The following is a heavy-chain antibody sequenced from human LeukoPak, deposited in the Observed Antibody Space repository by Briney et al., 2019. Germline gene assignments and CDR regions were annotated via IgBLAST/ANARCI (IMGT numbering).Heavy chain of an antibody. V-gene: IGHV4-38-2*02. Sequence: SDTLSLTCTLSGYPISSGYYRGWIRPPPGKGLEWIGIIYHSGSTYYNPSLKSRVTISVDTSKNQFSLKLSSVTAADTAVYYCARGHSSVVTAIPYYFDYWGRGTLVTVSS. D-gene: IGHD2-21*02. J-gene: IGHJ4*02. CDR2: IYHSGST. CDR3: ARGHSSVVTAIPYYFDY. CDR1: GYPISSGYY.